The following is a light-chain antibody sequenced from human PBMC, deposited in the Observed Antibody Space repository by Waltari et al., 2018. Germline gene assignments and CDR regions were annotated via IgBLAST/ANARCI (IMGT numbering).Light chain of an antibody. CDR2: AVN. Sequence: QSALTQPASVSGSPGQSITISCTGTSRNVGGSTLAPWYQQPPGKAPQLIIYAVNKRPSGISHRFSGSKSGNTASLTISGLQADDESDYYCCSYAGDSTLIFGGGTKLTVL. V-gene: IGLV2-23*02. CDR3: CSYAGDSTLI. J-gene: IGLJ2*01. CDR1: SRNVGGSTL.